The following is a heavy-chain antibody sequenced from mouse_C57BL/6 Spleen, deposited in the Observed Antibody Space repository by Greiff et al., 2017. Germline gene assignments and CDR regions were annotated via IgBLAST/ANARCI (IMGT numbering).Heavy chain of an antibody. J-gene: IGHJ4*01. CDR3: ARTESSGYEGNAMDY. CDR1: GFNIKDYY. V-gene: IGHV14-2*01. Sequence: EVKLVESGAELVKPGASVKLSCTASGFNIKDYYMHWVKQRTEQGLEWIGRIDPEDGETKYAPKFQGKATITADTSSNTAYLQLSSLTSEDTAVYYCARTESSGYEGNAMDYWGQGTSVTVSS. D-gene: IGHD3-2*02. CDR2: IDPEDGET.